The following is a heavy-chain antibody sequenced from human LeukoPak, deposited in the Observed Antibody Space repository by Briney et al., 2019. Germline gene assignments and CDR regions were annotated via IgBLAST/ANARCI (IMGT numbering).Heavy chain of an antibody. CDR3: ARDNYSGSRYFDH. J-gene: IGHJ4*02. D-gene: IGHD1-26*01. CDR2: ISSSGRTM. CDR1: GFIFSSYE. V-gene: IGHV3-48*03. Sequence: GGSLRLSCAASGFIFSSYEMSWVRQAPGKGLEWVSYISSSGRTMYYADSVKGRFTVSRDNAKNSLYLQMSSLRAEDTAIYYCARDNYSGSRYFDHWGQGTLVTVSS.